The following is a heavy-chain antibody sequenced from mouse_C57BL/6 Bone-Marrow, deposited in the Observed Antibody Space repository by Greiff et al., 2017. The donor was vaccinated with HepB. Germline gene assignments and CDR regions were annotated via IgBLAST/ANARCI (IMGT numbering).Heavy chain of an antibody. V-gene: IGHV1-76*01. Sequence: VKLQQSGAELVRPGASVKLSCKASGYTFTDYYINWVKQRPGQGLEWIARIYPGSGNTYYNEKFKGKATLTAEKSSSTAYMQLSSLTSEDSAVYFCARSGPYGYWGQGTTLTVSS. CDR2: IYPGSGNT. CDR3: ARSGPYGY. CDR1: GYTFTDYY. D-gene: IGHD1-1*01. J-gene: IGHJ2*01.